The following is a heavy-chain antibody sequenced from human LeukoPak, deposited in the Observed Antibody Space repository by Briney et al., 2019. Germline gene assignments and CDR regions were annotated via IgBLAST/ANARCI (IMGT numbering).Heavy chain of an antibody. Sequence: GGSLRLSCAASGFTFSSYWMIWVRQAPGKGLEWVANIKEDGSEKYYVDSVKGRFTLSRDNSKNTLYLQMNSLRAEDTAVYYCAEDGAAVLGFYWGQGTLVTVSS. J-gene: IGHJ4*02. D-gene: IGHD2-15*01. CDR2: IKEDGSEK. V-gene: IGHV3-7*01. CDR1: GFTFSSYW. CDR3: AEDGAAVLGFY.